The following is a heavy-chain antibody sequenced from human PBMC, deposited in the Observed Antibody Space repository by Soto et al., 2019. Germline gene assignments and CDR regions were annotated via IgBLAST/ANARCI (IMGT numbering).Heavy chain of an antibody. D-gene: IGHD3-16*01. CDR3: AHRHLYDYVSAPGFDP. V-gene: IGHV2-5*02. CDR2: IYWDDDK. Sequence: SGPTLVNPTQTLTLTCTFSGFSLSTIGVGVGWIRQPPGKALEWLALIYWDDDKRYSPSLKSRLTITKDTSKNQVVLTMTNMDPVDTATYYCAHRHLYDYVSAPGFDPWGQGTLVTSPQ. CDR1: GFSLSTIGVG. J-gene: IGHJ5*02.